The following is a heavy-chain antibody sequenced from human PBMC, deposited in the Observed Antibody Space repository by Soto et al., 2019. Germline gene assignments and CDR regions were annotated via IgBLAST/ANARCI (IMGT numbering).Heavy chain of an antibody. V-gene: IGHV1-69*13. CDR1: GGPFSSYA. CDR3: ARVSSGSYGDAFDI. CDR2: IIPIFGTA. D-gene: IGHD1-26*01. J-gene: IGHJ3*02. Sequence: GASVKVSCKASGGPFSSYAISWVRQAPGQGLEWMGGIIPIFGTANYAQKFQGRVTITADESTSTAYMELSSLRSEDTAVYYCARVSSGSYGDAFDIWGQGTMVTVSS.